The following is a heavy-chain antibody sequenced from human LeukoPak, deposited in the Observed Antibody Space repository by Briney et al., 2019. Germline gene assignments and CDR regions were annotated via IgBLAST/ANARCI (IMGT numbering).Heavy chain of an antibody. CDR2: IRYDGSNK. V-gene: IGHV3-30*02. CDR3: AKDGGSGYYYSHFDY. CDR1: GFTFSSYG. D-gene: IGHD3-22*01. J-gene: IGHJ4*02. Sequence: GGSLRLSFAASGFTFSSYGMHWVRQAPGKGLEWVAFIRYDGSNKYYADSVKGRFTIPRDNSKNTLYLQMNSLRAEDTAVYYCAKDGGSGYYYSHFDYWGQGTLVTVSS.